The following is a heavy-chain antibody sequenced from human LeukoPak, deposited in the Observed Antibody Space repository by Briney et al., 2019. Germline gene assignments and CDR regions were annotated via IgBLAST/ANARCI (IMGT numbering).Heavy chain of an antibody. CDR2: IYYSGST. CDR3: ATDTPTATIY. V-gene: IGHV4-31*03. CDR1: GGSISSGSYY. J-gene: IGHJ4*02. Sequence: SQTLSLTCTVSGGSISSGSYYWSWIRQHPGKGLEWIGHIYYSGSTSYNTSPRSRVTISLDTSKNQFSLKLSSVIAADTAVYYCATDTPTATIYWGQGTLVTVSS. D-gene: IGHD2-15*01.